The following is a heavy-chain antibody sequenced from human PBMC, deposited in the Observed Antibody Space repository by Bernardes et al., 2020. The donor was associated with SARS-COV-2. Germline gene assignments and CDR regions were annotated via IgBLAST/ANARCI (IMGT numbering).Heavy chain of an antibody. J-gene: IGHJ4*02. CDR1: GGSISSYY. V-gene: IGHV4-59*01. CDR2: IYYSGST. CDR3: ARQLWLRGYFDY. Sequence: SETLSLTCAVYGGSISSYYWSWIRQPPGKGLEWIGYIYYSGSTNYNPSLKSRVTISVDPSKNQFSLKLSSVTAADTAVYYCARQLWLRGYFDYWGQGTLVTVSS. D-gene: IGHD5-18*01.